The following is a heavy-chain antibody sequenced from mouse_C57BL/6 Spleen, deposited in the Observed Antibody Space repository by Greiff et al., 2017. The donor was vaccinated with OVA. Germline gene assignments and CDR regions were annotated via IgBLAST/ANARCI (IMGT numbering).Heavy chain of an antibody. D-gene: IGHD5-5*01. CDR2: INYDGSST. CDR1: GFTFSDYY. Sequence: EVQLVESEGGLVQPGSSMKLSCTASGFTFSDYYMAWVRQVPEKGLEWVANINYDGSSTYYLDSLKSRFIISRDNAKNILYLQMSSLKSEDTATYYCAREGLPGGFAYWGQGTLVTVSA. V-gene: IGHV5-16*01. CDR3: AREGLPGGFAY. J-gene: IGHJ3*01.